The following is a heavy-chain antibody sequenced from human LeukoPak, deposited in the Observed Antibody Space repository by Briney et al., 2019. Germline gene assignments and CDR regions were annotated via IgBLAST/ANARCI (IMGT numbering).Heavy chain of an antibody. V-gene: IGHV3-48*03. Sequence: PGGSLRLPCAASGFTFSSYEMNWVRQAPGKGLEWVSYISSSGSTIYYADSVKGRFTISRDNAKNSLYLQMNSLRAEDTAVYYCARDSSLLWFGELLWEFDYWGQGTLVTVSS. J-gene: IGHJ4*02. CDR3: ARDSSLLWFGELLWEFDY. D-gene: IGHD3-10*01. CDR2: ISSSGSTI. CDR1: GFTFSSYE.